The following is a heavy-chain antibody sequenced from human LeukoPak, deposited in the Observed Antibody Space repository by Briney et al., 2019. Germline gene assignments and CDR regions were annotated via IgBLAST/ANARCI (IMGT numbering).Heavy chain of an antibody. J-gene: IGHJ6*04. CDR3: AREMGLDYDIFVNYGMDV. V-gene: IGHV3-21*01. CDR1: GFTCSSYS. D-gene: IGHD3-9*01. Sequence: GGSLRCSCAASGFTCSSYSMNWVRHAPGEGLEWVSSISSSSSYIYYAASVKGRFTISRDNAKNSLYLQMNSLRAEDTAVYYCAREMGLDYDIFVNYGMDVWGKGTTVTVSS. CDR2: ISSSSSYI.